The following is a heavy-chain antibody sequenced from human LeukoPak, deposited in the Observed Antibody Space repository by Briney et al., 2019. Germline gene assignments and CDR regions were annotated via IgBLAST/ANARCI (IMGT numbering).Heavy chain of an antibody. V-gene: IGHV1-69*01. D-gene: IGHD3-3*01. CDR3: ARADDFWSGYPLDY. Sequence: RASVKVSCKASGGTFSSYAISWVRQAPGQGLEWVGGIIPIFGTANYAQKFQGRVTITADESTSTAYMELSSLRSEDTAVYYCARADDFWSGYPLDYWGQGTLVTVSS. J-gene: IGHJ4*02. CDR2: IIPIFGTA. CDR1: GGTFSSYA.